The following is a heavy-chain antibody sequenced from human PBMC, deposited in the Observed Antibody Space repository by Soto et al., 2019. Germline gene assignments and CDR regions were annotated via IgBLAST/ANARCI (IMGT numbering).Heavy chain of an antibody. J-gene: IGHJ4*02. CDR3: ATIPIVGTKPYYFNS. CDR2: IYYSGST. CDR1: GGSFDITSSY. V-gene: IGHV4-39*01. D-gene: IGHD1-1*01. Sequence: SETLCLTCTVSGGSFDITSSYWAWVRQPPGKGLEWIAYIYYSGSTYYNPSLKSRITISVDTSTNQLSLRLSSVTAADTAVYYCATIPIVGTKPYYFNSWGQGTLVTVSS.